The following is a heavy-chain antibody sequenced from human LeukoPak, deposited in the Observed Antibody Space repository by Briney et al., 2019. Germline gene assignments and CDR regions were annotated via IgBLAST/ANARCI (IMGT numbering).Heavy chain of an antibody. J-gene: IGHJ4*02. CDR1: GFAFADYA. Sequence: PGGSLRLSCAASGFAFADYAMRWVPQAPGKGGEGFSGLNWIGGGTGYADSVKGRFTISRDNAKNSLYLQMNSLRAEDTALYYCARDWFTRLGELSPDRAFDYWGQGTLVTVSS. V-gene: IGHV3-20*04. CDR3: ARDWFTRLGELSPDRAFDY. CDR2: LNWIGGGT. D-gene: IGHD3-16*02.